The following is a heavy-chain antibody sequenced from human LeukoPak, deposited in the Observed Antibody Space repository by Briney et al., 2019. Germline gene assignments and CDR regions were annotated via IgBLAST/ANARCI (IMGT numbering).Heavy chain of an antibody. CDR1: GYTFTAYY. D-gene: IGHD2-8*01. J-gene: IGHJ3*01. CDR2: TNPNGGGT. CDR3: ASERLNNAFDV. V-gene: IGHV1-2*02. Sequence: ASVKVSCKASGYTFTAYYVHWVRQAPGQGLEWLGWTNPNGGGTHYAQKFQGRVTMTRDTSLNTAYMELSRLTSDDTAVYYCASERLNNAFDVWGQGTMVTVSS.